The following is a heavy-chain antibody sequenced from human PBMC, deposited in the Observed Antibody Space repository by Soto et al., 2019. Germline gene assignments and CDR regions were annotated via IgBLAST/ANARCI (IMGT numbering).Heavy chain of an antibody. D-gene: IGHD3-10*01. CDR3: AKRDSGSGRSPPLINY. Sequence: EVQLLESGGGLVQPGGSLRLSCAASGFTFSSYSMNWVRQAPGKGLEWVASVGGGGDNTFYADSVKGRFTISRDDSQNTLDLQMNSLRAEATAVYFCAKRDSGSGRSPPLINYWGQGTLVTVSS. J-gene: IGHJ4*02. CDR1: GFTFSSYS. CDR2: VGGGGDNT. V-gene: IGHV3-23*01.